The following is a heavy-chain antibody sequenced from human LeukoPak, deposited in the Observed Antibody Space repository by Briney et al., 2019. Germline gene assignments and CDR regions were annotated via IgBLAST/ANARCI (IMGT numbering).Heavy chain of an antibody. CDR3: ATSNWGRWGFDY. CDR2: IYYSGNT. Sequence: SETLSLTCTVSGGSISSSSYYWGWIRQRPGQGLEWIGNIYYSGNTYYYNPSLKSRVTMSVDTSRNQFSLKMSSVTAADTAVYYCATSNWGRWGFDYWGQGTRVTVSS. D-gene: IGHD7-27*01. CDR1: GGSISSSSYY. V-gene: IGHV4-39*07. J-gene: IGHJ4*02.